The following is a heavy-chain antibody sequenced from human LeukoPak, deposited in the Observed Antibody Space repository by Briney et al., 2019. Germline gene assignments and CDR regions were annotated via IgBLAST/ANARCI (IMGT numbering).Heavy chain of an antibody. CDR2: IYYSGST. J-gene: IGHJ4*02. V-gene: IGHV4-59*01. CDR1: GGSSSSYY. CDR3: ARHYYGSGNYFDY. Sequence: TSETLSLTCTVSGGSSSSYYWSWIRQPPGKGLEWIGYIYYSGSTNYNPSLKSRVTISVDTSKNQFSLKLSSVTAADTAVYYCARHYYGSGNYFDYWGQGTLVTVSS. D-gene: IGHD3-10*01.